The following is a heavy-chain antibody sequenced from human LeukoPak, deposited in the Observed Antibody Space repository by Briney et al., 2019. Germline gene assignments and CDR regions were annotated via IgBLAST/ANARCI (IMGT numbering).Heavy chain of an antibody. V-gene: IGHV4-59*11. D-gene: IGHD1-1*01. CDR1: GASINNHY. J-gene: IGHJ4*02. CDR3: ARSQSGKTPGHY. CDR2: IYNSGST. Sequence: SETLSLTCTVSGASINNHYWNWIRQPPGKELEWIGCIYNSGSTNYNPSLRSRVTISGDTSKNQFSLELSSVTAADAAMYYCARSQSGKTPGHYWGQGTLVAVSS.